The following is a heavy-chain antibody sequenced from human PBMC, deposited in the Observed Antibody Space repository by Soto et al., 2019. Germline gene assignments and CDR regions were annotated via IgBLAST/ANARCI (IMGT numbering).Heavy chain of an antibody. CDR3: ARERGLETMTTVTTADAFDI. CDR2: ISSNGGST. V-gene: IGHV3-64*01. CDR1: GFTFSSYA. J-gene: IGHJ3*02. Sequence: EVQLVESGGGLVQPGGSLRLSCAASGFTFSSYAMHWVRQAPGKGLEYVSAISSNGGSTYYANSVKGRFTISRDNSKTTLYLQMGSLRAEDMAVYYCARERGLETMTTVTTADAFDIWGQGTMVTVSS. D-gene: IGHD4-4*01.